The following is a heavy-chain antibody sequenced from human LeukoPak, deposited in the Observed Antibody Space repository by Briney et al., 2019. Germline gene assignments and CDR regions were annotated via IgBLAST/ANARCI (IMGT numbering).Heavy chain of an antibody. Sequence: PGGSLRLSCGASGFTFTSYCMSWVRQAPGKGLEWVASIKQDGSEKYYLDSVKGRFTISRDNTQNSVSLQMNSLRAEDTAIYYCARQAGSGWLNEYNWFGPWGQGTLVTVSS. V-gene: IGHV3-7*01. D-gene: IGHD6-19*01. CDR1: GFTFTSYC. J-gene: IGHJ5*02. CDR3: ARQAGSGWLNEYNWFGP. CDR2: IKQDGSEK.